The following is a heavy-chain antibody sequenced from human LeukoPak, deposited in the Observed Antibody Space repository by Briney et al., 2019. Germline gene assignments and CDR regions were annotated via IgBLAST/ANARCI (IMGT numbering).Heavy chain of an antibody. J-gene: IGHJ3*02. D-gene: IGHD5-12*01. Sequence: PGGSLRLSCAASGFTFSSYWMSWVRQAPGKGLEWVANIKRDGSEIFYVDSVKGRFTISRDNAKTSLYLQMNGLRAEDTAVYYCATYSGPDKLDAFDIWGQGTMVTASS. CDR3: ATYSGPDKLDAFDI. CDR1: GFTFSSYW. V-gene: IGHV3-7*01. CDR2: IKRDGSEI.